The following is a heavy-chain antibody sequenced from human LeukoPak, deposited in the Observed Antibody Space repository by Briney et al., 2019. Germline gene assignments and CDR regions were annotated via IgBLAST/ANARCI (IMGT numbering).Heavy chain of an antibody. CDR2: IYYSGST. CDR1: GGSISSYY. D-gene: IGHD5-18*01. CDR3: ARDRGGYYVY. J-gene: IGHJ4*02. Sequence: KPSETLSLTCTVSGGSISSYYWSWIRQPPGKGLEWIGYIYYSGSTNYNPSLKSRVTISVDTSKNQFSLKLTSVTAADTAVYYCARDRGGYYVYWGQGSLVTVSS. V-gene: IGHV4-59*01.